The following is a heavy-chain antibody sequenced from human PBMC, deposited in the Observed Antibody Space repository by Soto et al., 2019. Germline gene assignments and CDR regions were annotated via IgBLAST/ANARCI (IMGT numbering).Heavy chain of an antibody. CDR3: ARAYYYDSSGYYPYFDY. CDR2: IIPILGIA. CDR1: GGTFSSYT. D-gene: IGHD3-22*01. V-gene: IGHV1-69*02. J-gene: IGHJ4*02. Sequence: QVQLVQSGAEVKKPGSSVKVSCKASGGTFSSYTISWVRQAPGQGLEWMGRIIPILGIANYAQKVQGRVTITADKSTSTAYMELSSLRSEDTAVYYCARAYYYDSSGYYPYFDYWGQGTLVTVSS.